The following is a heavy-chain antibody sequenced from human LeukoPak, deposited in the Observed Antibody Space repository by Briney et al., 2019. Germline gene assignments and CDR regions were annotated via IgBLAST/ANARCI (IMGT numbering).Heavy chain of an antibody. V-gene: IGHV3-7*05. CDR3: AREGFYDYVWGSYRSSHAFDI. CDR1: GFTFSSYW. Sequence: PGGSLRLSCAASGFTFSSYWMSWVRQAPGKGLEWVANIKQDGSGKYYVDSVKGRFTISRDNAKNSLYLQMNSLRAEDTAVYYCAREGFYDYVWGSYRSSHAFDIWGQGTMVTVSS. CDR2: IKQDGSGK. J-gene: IGHJ3*02. D-gene: IGHD3-16*02.